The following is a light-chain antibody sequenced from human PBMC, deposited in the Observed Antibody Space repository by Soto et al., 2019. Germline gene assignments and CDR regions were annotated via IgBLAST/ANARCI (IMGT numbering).Light chain of an antibody. Sequence: DIQMTQSPSSLSASVGDRVTITCRASQSISSYLNWYQQKPGKAPKLLIYAASSLQSAVPSRFSGSGSGTDFTLTISSLQPEEFATYFCQQSYSTGLFTFGPGTKVDIK. J-gene: IGKJ3*01. CDR3: QQSYSTGLFT. V-gene: IGKV1-39*01. CDR2: AAS. CDR1: QSISSY.